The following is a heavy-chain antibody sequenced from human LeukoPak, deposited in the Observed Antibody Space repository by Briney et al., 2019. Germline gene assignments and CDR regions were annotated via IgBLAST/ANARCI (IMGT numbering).Heavy chain of an antibody. D-gene: IGHD3-10*01. CDR1: GGSISSYY. V-gene: IGHV4-34*01. CDR2: INHSGIT. CDR3: ARRGYDSGSDY. Sequence: SETLSLTCTVSGGSISSYYWSWIRQPPGKGLEWIGEINHSGITNYKPSLKSRVTISINTSKNQFSLKVTSVTAADTAVYYCARRGYDSGSDYWGQGTLVTVSS. J-gene: IGHJ4*02.